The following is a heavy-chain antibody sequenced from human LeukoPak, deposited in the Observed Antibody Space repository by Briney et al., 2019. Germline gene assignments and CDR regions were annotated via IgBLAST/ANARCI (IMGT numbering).Heavy chain of an antibody. Sequence: GRSLRLSCAASGFIFSNYGMHWVRQAPGKGLEWVAVTSYDGGNKHYADSVKGRFIISRDTAKNTLYLQMSSLRVEDTAVYYCAKAKMVAADGYQYYYGMDVWGKGTTVTVSS. CDR3: AKAKMVAADGYQYYYGMDV. CDR1: GFIFSNYG. CDR2: TSYDGGNK. V-gene: IGHV3-30*18. J-gene: IGHJ6*04. D-gene: IGHD2-15*01.